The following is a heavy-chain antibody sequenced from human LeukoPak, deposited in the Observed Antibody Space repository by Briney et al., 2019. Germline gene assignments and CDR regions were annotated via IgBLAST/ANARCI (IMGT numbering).Heavy chain of an antibody. V-gene: IGHV3-48*03. CDR1: GFTFSSYE. CDR2: ISSSGSTI. CDR3: ARNTESYYFDC. Sequence: GGSLRLSCAASGFTFSSYEMNWVRQAPGKGLEWVSYISSSGSTIYYADSVKGRFTISRDNAKNSLYLQMNSLRAEDTAVYYCARNTESYYFDCWGQGTLVTVSS. J-gene: IGHJ4*02.